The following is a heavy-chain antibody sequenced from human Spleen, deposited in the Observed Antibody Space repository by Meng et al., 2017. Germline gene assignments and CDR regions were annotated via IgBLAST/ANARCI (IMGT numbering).Heavy chain of an antibody. CDR2: INWNGGST. Sequence: GESLKISCAASGFTFDDYGMSWVRQAPGKGLEWVSGINWNGGSTGYADSVKGRFTISRDNAKNSLYLQMNSLRAEDTALYYCARWYDSSGYYYPIDYYYYGMDVWGQGTTVTV. CDR3: ARWYDSSGYYYPIDYYYYGMDV. V-gene: IGHV3-20*04. CDR1: GFTFDDYG. D-gene: IGHD3-22*01. J-gene: IGHJ6*02.